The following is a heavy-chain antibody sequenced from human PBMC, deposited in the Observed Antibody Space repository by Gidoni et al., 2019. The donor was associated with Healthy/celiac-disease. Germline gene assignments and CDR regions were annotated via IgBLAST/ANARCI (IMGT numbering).Heavy chain of an antibody. CDR1: GYTFTSYD. Sequence: QVQLVQSGAEVKKPGASVKVYCKASGYTFTSYDINWVRQSTGQGLEWMRWMKPNSGNTGYAQKFQGRVTMTRNTSISTAYMELSSLRSEDTAVYYCARVLRRGSGVVGSWGQGTLVTVSS. D-gene: IGHD3-3*01. V-gene: IGHV1-8*01. J-gene: IGHJ4*02. CDR3: ARVLRRGSGVVGS. CDR2: MKPNSGNT.